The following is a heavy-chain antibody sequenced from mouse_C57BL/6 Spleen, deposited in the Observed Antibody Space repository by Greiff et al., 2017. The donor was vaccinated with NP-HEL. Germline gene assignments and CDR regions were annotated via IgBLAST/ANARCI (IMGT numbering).Heavy chain of an antibody. CDR2: IRNKANGYTT. CDR3: ARSLSVPAWFAY. D-gene: IGHD6-1*01. V-gene: IGHV7-3*01. J-gene: IGHJ3*01. CDR1: GFTFTDYY. Sequence: EVMLVESGGGLVQPGGSLSLSCAASGFTFTDYYMSWVRQPPGKALEWLGFIRNKANGYTTEYSASGKGRFTISRDNSQSILYLQMNSLRAEDSATYYCARSLSVPAWFAYWGQGTLVTVSA.